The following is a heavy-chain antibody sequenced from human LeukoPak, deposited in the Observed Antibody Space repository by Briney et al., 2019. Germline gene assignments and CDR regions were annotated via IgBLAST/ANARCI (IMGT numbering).Heavy chain of an antibody. Sequence: SQTLSLTCTVSGGSISSGRFYWSWIRQPAGKGLEWIGRIFTSGSTNYNPSLKSRVTISVDTSKNQFSLKLSSVTAADTAVYYCARHSRRSSSWLNNWFDPWGQGTLVTVSS. CDR3: ARHSRRSSSWLNNWFDP. D-gene: IGHD6-13*01. V-gene: IGHV4-61*02. CDR2: IFTSGST. J-gene: IGHJ5*02. CDR1: GGSISSGRFY.